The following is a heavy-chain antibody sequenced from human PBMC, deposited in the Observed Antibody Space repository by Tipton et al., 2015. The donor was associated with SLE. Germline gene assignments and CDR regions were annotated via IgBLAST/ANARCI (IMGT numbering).Heavy chain of an antibody. V-gene: IGHV3-74*01. CDR2: IDSDGSTT. J-gene: IGHJ3*02. CDR1: GFTFSSQY. D-gene: IGHD6-13*01. CDR3: ARSRVPGTYDAFDI. Sequence: SLRLSCVGSGFTFSSQYIHWVRQSPGKGLLWVARIDSDGSTTTYADSVKGRFTISRDNAKNTLFLQMDSLRAEDTALYYCARSRVPGTYDAFDIWGQGTMVTVSS.